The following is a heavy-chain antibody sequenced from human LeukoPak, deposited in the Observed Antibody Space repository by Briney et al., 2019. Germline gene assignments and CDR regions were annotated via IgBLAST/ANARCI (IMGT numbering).Heavy chain of an antibody. Sequence: AASVKVSCKASGYSFSSYYMHWVRQAPGQGLEWMGWINPNSGGTNYAQKFQGRVTLTRDTSITTAYMELSRLRSDDTAVYYCARLSIAVAGTWGQGTLVTVSS. CDR2: INPNSGGT. D-gene: IGHD6-19*01. J-gene: IGHJ4*02. CDR3: ARLSIAVAGT. CDR1: GYSFSSYY. V-gene: IGHV1-2*02.